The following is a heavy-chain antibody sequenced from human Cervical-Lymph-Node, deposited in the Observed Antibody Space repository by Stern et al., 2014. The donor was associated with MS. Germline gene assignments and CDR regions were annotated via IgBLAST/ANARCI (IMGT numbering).Heavy chain of an antibody. Sequence: VQLVESGAEVKKPGASVKVSCKAFGYTFTSNKMRWVRQAPGQGLEWMGIINPGGGSTRYAQKLQGRVTMTRNTSTSTVYMELTSLRSEDTAVYSCARDNGGWSVDSWGQGTLVIVSS. CDR1: GYTFTSNK. J-gene: IGHJ4*02. CDR3: ARDNGGWSVDS. CDR2: INPGGGST. D-gene: IGHD6-19*01. V-gene: IGHV1-46*01.